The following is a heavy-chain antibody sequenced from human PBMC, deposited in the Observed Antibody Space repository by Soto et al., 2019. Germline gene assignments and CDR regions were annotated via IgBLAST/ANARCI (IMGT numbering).Heavy chain of an antibody. Sequence: SETLSLTCAVYGGSFSGYYWSWIRQPPGKGLEWIGEINHSGSTNYNPSLKSRVTISVDTSKNQFSLKLSSVTAADTAVYYCARSGYSSGWLNWFDPWGQGTLVTVSS. V-gene: IGHV4-34*01. D-gene: IGHD6-19*01. J-gene: IGHJ5*02. CDR1: GGSFSGYY. CDR3: ARSGYSSGWLNWFDP. CDR2: INHSGST.